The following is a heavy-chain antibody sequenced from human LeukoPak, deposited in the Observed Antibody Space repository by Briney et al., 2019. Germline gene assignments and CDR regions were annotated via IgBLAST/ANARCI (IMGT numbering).Heavy chain of an antibody. CDR3: AKEEYGFWSGPYYFDY. CDR2: ISGSGGST. CDR1: GFTFSSYA. D-gene: IGHD3-3*01. V-gene: IGHV3-23*01. J-gene: IGHJ4*02. Sequence: GGSLRLSCAASGFTFSSYAMSWVRQAPGKGLEWVSAISGSGGSTYYADSVKGRFTISRDNSKNTLYLQMNSLRAEDTAVYYCAKEEYGFWSGPYYFDYWGQGTLVTVSS.